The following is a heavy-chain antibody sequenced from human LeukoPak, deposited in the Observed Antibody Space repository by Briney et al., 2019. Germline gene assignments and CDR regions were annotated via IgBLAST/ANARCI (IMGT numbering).Heavy chain of an antibody. V-gene: IGHV4-4*02. CDR1: GGSISSSYW. CDR2: IYHSGST. CDR3: ARILTTVTTYAFDM. Sequence: SETLSLTCAVSGGSISSSYWWTWVRQPPGKGLEWIGEIYHSGSTNYNPSLKSRVTISVDKSKNQFSLKLNSVTAADTAVYYCARILTTVTTYAFDMWGQGTMVTVSS. J-gene: IGHJ3*02. D-gene: IGHD4-17*01.